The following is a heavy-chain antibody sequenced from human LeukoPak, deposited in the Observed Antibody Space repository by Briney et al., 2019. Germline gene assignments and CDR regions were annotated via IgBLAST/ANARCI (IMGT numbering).Heavy chain of an antibody. J-gene: IGHJ4*02. V-gene: IGHV4-59*01. CDR1: GGSISSYY. CDR2: IYYSGST. D-gene: IGHD4-17*01. Sequence: PSETLSLTCTVSGGSISSYYWSWIRQPPGKGLEWIGYIYYSGSTNYNPSLKSRVTISVDTSKNQFSLKLSSVIAADTAVYYCARGVDYGDFYFDYWGQGTLVTVSS. CDR3: ARGVDYGDFYFDY.